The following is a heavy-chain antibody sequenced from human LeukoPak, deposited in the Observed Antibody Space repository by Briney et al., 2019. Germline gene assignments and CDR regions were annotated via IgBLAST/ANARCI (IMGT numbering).Heavy chain of an antibody. CDR1: GGSFSGYY. J-gene: IGHJ1*01. V-gene: IGHV4-34*01. Sequence: SETLSLTCAVYGGSFSGYYWSWLRQPPGKGLEWIGEINHSGSTNYNPSLKSRVTISVDTSKNQFSLKLSSVTAADTAVYYCARAGIAAAGTIRGVKYCQHWGQGTLGTGSS. CDR2: INHSGST. CDR3: ARAGIAAAGTIRGVKYCQH. D-gene: IGHD6-13*01.